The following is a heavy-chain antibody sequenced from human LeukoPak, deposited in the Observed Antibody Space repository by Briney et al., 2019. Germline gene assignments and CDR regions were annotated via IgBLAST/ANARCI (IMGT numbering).Heavy chain of an antibody. CDR3: ALWDYYAMDV. V-gene: IGHV1-2*02. CDR1: GYTFTDYY. Sequence: GAPVKVSCKASGYTFTDYYVHWARQAPGQGLEWMGWINPNSGGTKYAQKFQGRVTMTRDTSITTAYMELSRLRSDDMAVYYCALWDYYAMDVWGQGTTVTVSS. D-gene: IGHD3-16*01. CDR2: INPNSGGT. J-gene: IGHJ6*02.